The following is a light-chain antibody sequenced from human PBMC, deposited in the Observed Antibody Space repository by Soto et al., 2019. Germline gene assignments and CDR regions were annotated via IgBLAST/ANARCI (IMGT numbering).Light chain of an antibody. J-gene: IGLJ3*02. Sequence: QSVLTQSSSASASLGSSVKLTCTLSSGHSSNIIAWHQQQPGKVPRYLMKLEGSGSYNKGSGVPDRFSGSSSGADRYLTIANLQFEDEADYYCETWDSNTRVFGGGTQLTVL. CDR3: ETWDSNTRV. V-gene: IGLV4-60*02. CDR1: SGHSSNI. CDR2: LEGSGSY.